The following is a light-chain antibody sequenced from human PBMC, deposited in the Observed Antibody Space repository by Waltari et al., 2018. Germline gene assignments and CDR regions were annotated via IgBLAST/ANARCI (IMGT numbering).Light chain of an antibody. CDR1: KSISSD. Sequence: DIQMTQSPSSLSAYVGYRVNITCRASKSISSDLNWYQQKPGKAPKLLISGTSNLQSGVPSGFSGSGSGTDFTLTINSLQPLDSATYYCQQSYSTPPTFGGGTKVEI. V-gene: IGKV1-39*01. CDR3: QQSYSTPPT. J-gene: IGKJ4*01. CDR2: GTS.